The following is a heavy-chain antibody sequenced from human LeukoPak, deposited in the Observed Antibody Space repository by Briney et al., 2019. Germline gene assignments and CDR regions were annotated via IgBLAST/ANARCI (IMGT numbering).Heavy chain of an antibody. V-gene: IGHV1-69*05. CDR1: GASLSTYA. CDR2: IIPIFGTT. J-gene: IGHJ4*02. Sequence: ASVKVSCKASGASLSTYAVSWVRQVPGQGLEWMGRIIPIFGTTKYAQKFQGRVTITTDESTTTGYMELSSLESEDTAVYYCARGRNIAAPGGGDLDYWGQGTLVTVSS. CDR3: ARGRNIAAPGGGDLDY. D-gene: IGHD5-12*01.